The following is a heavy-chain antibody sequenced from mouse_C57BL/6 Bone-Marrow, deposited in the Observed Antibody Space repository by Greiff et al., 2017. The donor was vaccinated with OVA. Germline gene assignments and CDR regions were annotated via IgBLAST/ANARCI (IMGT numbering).Heavy chain of an antibody. Sequence: QVQLQQSGAELVRPGASVKLSCKASGYTFTDYYINWVKQRPGQGLEWIARIYPGSGNTYYNEKFKSKATLTVDTSSSTAYMQLSSLTSEDSAVYYCARYAGGDYWGQGTTLTVSS. CDR3: ARYAGGDY. J-gene: IGHJ2*01. CDR1: GYTFTDYY. D-gene: IGHD4-1*01. CDR2: IYPGSGNT. V-gene: IGHV1-76*01.